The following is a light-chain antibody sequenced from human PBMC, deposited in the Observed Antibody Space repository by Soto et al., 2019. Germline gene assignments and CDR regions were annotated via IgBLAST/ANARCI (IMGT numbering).Light chain of an antibody. J-gene: IGLJ1*01. CDR2: DVS. V-gene: IGLV2-14*03. CDR3: SSYTRAATYV. Sequence: QSALTQPASMSGSPGQSITISCTGSSSDVGAYNYDSWYQQYRPGEAPKLIIYDVSHRPAGVSTRFSGSKSGNTASLTISCLQTEEEAYYYFSSYTRAATYVFGTGTKLTVL. CDR1: SSDVGAYNY.